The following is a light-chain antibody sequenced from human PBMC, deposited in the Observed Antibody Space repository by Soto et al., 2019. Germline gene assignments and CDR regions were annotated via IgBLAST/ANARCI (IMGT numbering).Light chain of an antibody. Sequence: QSVLTQPPSVSAAPGQKVTISCSGSSSNIGNNYVSWYQQLPGTAPKLLIYDNNKRPSGVPDRFSGSKSGNTASLTVSGLQAEDEADYYCSSYAGSTKVFGGGTKLTVL. CDR3: SSYAGSTKV. V-gene: IGLV1-51*01. CDR2: DNN. J-gene: IGLJ2*01. CDR1: SSNIGNNY.